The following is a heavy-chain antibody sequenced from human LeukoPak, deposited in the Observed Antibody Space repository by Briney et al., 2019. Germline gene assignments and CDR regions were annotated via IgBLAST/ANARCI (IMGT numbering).Heavy chain of an antibody. Sequence: ASVKVSCKASDYTFTSYGISWVRQAPGQGLEWMGWISAYNGNTNYAQKLQGRVTMTTDTSTSTAYMELRSLRSDDTAVYYCARVFTYYYGSGSYYLRNWFDPWGQGTLVTVSS. CDR3: ARVFTYYYGSGSYYLRNWFDP. V-gene: IGHV1-18*01. D-gene: IGHD3-10*01. CDR2: ISAYNGNT. J-gene: IGHJ5*02. CDR1: DYTFTSYG.